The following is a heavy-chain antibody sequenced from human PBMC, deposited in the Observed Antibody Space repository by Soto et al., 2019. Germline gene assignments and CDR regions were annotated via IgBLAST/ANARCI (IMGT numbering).Heavy chain of an antibody. CDR2: IWYDTANK. J-gene: IGHJ6*02. V-gene: IGHV3-33*01. CDR1: GFTFRSYG. CDR3: ARDRNFYRNYNYPMDV. D-gene: IGHD4-4*01. Sequence: QVQLVESGGGVVQPGRSLRLSCAASGFTFRSYGMHWVRQVPGKGLDWVAVIWYDTANKYYADSVKGRFTISRDNSDNIVYMQLNSLRDEDTAVYYCARDRNFYRNYNYPMDVWGQGTTVTVSS.